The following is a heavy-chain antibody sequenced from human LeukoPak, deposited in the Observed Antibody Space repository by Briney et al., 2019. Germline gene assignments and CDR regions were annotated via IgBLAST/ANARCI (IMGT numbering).Heavy chain of an antibody. V-gene: IGHV3-21*01. CDR1: GFTFSSYS. J-gene: IGHJ6*03. CDR2: ISSSSSYI. CDR3: ARVHSNRYYYYYYMDV. D-gene: IGHD4-11*01. Sequence: GRSLRLSCAASGFTFSSYSMNWVRQAPGKGLEWVSSISSSSSYIYYADSVKGRFTISRDNAKNSLYLQMNSLRAEDTAVYYCARVHSNRYYYYYYMDVWGKGTTVTVSS.